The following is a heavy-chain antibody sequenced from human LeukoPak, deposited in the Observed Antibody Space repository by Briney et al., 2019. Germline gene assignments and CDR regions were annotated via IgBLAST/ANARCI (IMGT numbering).Heavy chain of an antibody. J-gene: IGHJ4*02. Sequence: PGGSLRLSCAASGFTFSSYAMSWVRQAPGKGLEWVSAISGSGGSTYYADSVKGRFTISRDNSKNTLYLQMNSLRAEDTAVYYCARAEEYSSSFRIDYWGQGTLVTVSS. V-gene: IGHV3-23*01. CDR3: ARAEEYSSSFRIDY. CDR1: GFTFSSYA. CDR2: ISGSGGST. D-gene: IGHD6-6*01.